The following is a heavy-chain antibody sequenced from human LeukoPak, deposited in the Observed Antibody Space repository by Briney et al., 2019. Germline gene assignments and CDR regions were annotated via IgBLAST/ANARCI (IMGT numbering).Heavy chain of an antibody. CDR3: ARVYSSLTDYYYYMDV. D-gene: IGHD2-15*01. J-gene: IGHJ6*03. CDR1: GGCFSEYC. V-gene: IGHV4-34*01. Sequence: PSETLSLTCAVYGGCFSEYCWRWIRQPPGKGLEWIGEINHSGSTNYNPSLKSRVTISVDTSKNKLSLKLSSVSAAVRSAYYCARVYSSLTDYYYYMDVWGKGTTVTVSS. CDR2: INHSGST.